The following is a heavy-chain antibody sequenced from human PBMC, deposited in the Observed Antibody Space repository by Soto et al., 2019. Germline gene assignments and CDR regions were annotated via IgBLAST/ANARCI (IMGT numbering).Heavy chain of an antibody. Sequence: AVSGFSFSNAWMSWVRQSPGKGLEWVGRIKTRTDGGTTDYATPVKGRFTISRDDSKNTLFLQMNSLKTEDTAVYYCTTGTAVAIYNFXYWGQGTLVXVSS. V-gene: IGHV3-15*01. D-gene: IGHD5-18*01. CDR2: IKTRTDGGTT. CDR3: TTGTAVAIYNFXY. CDR1: GFSFSNAW. J-gene: IGHJ4*02.